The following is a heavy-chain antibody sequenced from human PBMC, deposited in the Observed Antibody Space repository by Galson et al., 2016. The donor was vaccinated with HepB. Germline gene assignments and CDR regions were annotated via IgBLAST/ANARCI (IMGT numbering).Heavy chain of an antibody. CDR3: ARLAPVENAFGR. Sequence: QSGAEVKKPGESLRISCKTSGYSFTNFWINWVRQMPGKGLEWMGRIDPSDSYTYYRPSLQGHVTISVDKSLSTAYLQWSSLKASDTAMYYCARLAPVENAFGRWCQGTLVSVSS. CDR1: GYSFTNFW. V-gene: IGHV5-10-1*01. J-gene: IGHJ3*02. CDR2: IDPSDSYT.